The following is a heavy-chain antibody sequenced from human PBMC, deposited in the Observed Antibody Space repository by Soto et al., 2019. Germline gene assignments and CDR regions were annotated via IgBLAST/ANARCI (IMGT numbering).Heavy chain of an antibody. CDR3: AHKGPEDWPLDY. CDR1: GFSLSTSGVG. CDR2: IYWDDSK. V-gene: IGHV2-5*02. Sequence: QITLKESGPTLVRPTQTLTLTCAFSGFSLSTSGVGVGWIRQPPGKALEWLAVIYWDDSKHYSPSLRSRLTITQDTYKNQVVLTMTNMDPMDPGTYYCAHKGPEDWPLDYWGQGTLFTVSS. D-gene: IGHD3-9*01. J-gene: IGHJ4*02.